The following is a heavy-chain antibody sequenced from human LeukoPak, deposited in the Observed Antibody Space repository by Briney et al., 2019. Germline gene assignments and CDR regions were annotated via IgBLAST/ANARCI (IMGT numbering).Heavy chain of an antibody. CDR2: VDSNGGST. Sequence: GGSLRLSCAASGFTFSSYEMHWVRQAPGKGLEYVSAVDSNGGSTYYENSVKGRFTISRDNSKNTLYLQMGSLRAEDMAVYYCASRAGSGTYDYWGQGTPVTVSS. CDR1: GFTFSSYE. V-gene: IGHV3-64*01. J-gene: IGHJ4*02. CDR3: ASRAGSGTYDY. D-gene: IGHD1-26*01.